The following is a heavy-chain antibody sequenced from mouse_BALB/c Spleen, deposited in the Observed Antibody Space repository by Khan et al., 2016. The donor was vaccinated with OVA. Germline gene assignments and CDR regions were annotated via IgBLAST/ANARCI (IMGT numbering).Heavy chain of an antibody. CDR1: GFSLTNYG. J-gene: IGHJ4*01. V-gene: IGHV2-6-1*01. Sequence: VQLQESGPGLVAPSQSLSITCTISGFSLTNYGVHWVRQPPGKGLEWLVVIWSDGSTTYNSALKSRLTISKDNSESQVFLKMNSLQPDDTAMYFCDRQHDYNYKIMDYWGQGTSVTVSS. CDR2: IWSDGST. CDR3: DRQHDYNYKIMDY. D-gene: IGHD2-12*01.